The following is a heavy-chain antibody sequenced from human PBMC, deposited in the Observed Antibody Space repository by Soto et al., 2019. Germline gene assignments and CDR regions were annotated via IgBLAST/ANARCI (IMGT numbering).Heavy chain of an antibody. V-gene: IGHV3-30*18. Sequence: QVQLVESGGGVVQPGTSLRLSCVASGFSFSTSGMHWVRQAPGKGLEWVAVFSYNGINRDYADSAQGRFTISRDNSKNTLYLQMNSLRSVDTAVYYYAKGVYHNGWYYSDYCGQGTLVTVSS. CDR1: GFSFSTSG. J-gene: IGHJ4*02. D-gene: IGHD6-19*01. CDR2: FSYNGINR. CDR3: AKGVYHNGWYYSDY.